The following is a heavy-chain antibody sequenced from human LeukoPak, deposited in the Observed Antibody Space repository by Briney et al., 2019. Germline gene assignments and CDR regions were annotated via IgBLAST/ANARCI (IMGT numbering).Heavy chain of an antibody. D-gene: IGHD5-18*01. CDR2: IYHSGST. V-gene: IGHV4-38-2*02. J-gene: IGHJ4*02. CDR1: GYSISRGYY. Sequence: SETLSLTCAVSGYSISRGYYWGWIRQPPGKGLEWIGSIYHSGSTYYNPSLKSRVTISVDTSKNQFSLKLSSVTAADTAVYYCARDPRRYVDTATLDYWGQGTLVTVSS. CDR3: ARDPRRYVDTATLDY.